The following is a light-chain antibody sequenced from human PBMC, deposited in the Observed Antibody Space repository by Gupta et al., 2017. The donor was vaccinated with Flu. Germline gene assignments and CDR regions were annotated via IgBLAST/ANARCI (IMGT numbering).Light chain of an antibody. CDR3: AAWDDSLNGPV. Sequence: QSVLTQPPSASGTPGQRVTISCSGSSSNIGSNTANWYQQLPGTAPKLLIYHNNQRASGDPDRFSGSRPGTSASLAISGLRSEDEADYYCAAWDDSLNGPVFGGGTKLTVL. CDR1: SSNIGSNT. J-gene: IGLJ2*01. V-gene: IGLV1-44*01. CDR2: HNN.